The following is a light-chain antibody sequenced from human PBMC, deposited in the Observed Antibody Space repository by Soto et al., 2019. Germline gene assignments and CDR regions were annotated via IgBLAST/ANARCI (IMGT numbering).Light chain of an antibody. CDR1: QGIRND. CDR3: QLYKSYSER. J-gene: IGKJ1*01. CDR2: ATS. V-gene: IGKV1-17*01. Sequence: TMSLAAVSATIKNRVTITCRASQGIRNDLGWYQQKPGKAPNLLIYATSSLQGGVPSRFSGSGSGTEFTLTISSLQPDDFTPYYSQLYKSYSERFGERSIV.